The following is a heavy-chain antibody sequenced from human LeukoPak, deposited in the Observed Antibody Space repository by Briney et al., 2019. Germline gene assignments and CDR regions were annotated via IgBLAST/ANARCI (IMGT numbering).Heavy chain of an antibody. Sequence: SETLSLTCTVSGDSISSYYWSWLRQPPGKRLEWIGYVSNIETTNYNPSLKSRVTMSLDTSKNQFSLKLSSVTAADTAVYYCARDRYYYDSSGYYYFDYWGQGTLVTVSS. CDR1: GDSISSYY. CDR3: ARDRYYYDSSGYYYFDY. D-gene: IGHD3-22*01. J-gene: IGHJ4*02. CDR2: VSNIETT. V-gene: IGHV4-59*12.